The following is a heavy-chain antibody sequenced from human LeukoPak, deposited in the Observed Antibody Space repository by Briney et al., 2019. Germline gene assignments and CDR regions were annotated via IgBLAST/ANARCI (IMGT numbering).Heavy chain of an antibody. J-gene: IGHJ6*03. CDR3: ARAYGGRKNYYYYMDV. Sequence: GGSLRLSCAVSGFTFSSYWMHWVRQGPGKGLVWVSRINTDGSSTNYADSVKGRFTISRDNAKNTLYLQMNSLRAEDTAVYYCARAYGGRKNYYYYMDVWGKGTTVTVSS. CDR1: GFTFSSYW. D-gene: IGHD3-16*01. V-gene: IGHV3-74*01. CDR2: INTDGSST.